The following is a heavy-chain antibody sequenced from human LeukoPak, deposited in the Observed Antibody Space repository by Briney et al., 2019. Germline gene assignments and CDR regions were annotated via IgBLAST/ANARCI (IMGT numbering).Heavy chain of an antibody. CDR1: GGSISSSSYY. J-gene: IGHJ6*03. CDR2: IYYSGST. CDR3: ARRISGCSSTSCYPRIYYYYYYMDV. D-gene: IGHD2-2*01. V-gene: IGHV4-39*01. Sequence: SETLSLTCTVYGGSISSSSYYWGWIRQPPGKGLEWIGIIYYSGSTYYNPSLKSRVTISVDTSKNQFSLKLSSVTAADTAVYYCARRISGCSSTSCYPRIYYYYYYMDVWGKGTTVTVSS.